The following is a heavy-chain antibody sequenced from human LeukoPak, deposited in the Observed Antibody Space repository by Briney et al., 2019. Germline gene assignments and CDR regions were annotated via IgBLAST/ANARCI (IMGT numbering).Heavy chain of an antibody. V-gene: IGHV5-10-1*01. CDR3: ARSPGYYPD. CDR1: GYSFTSYW. CDR2: IDPSDSYT. D-gene: IGHD3-22*01. J-gene: IGHJ4*02. Sequence: GASLQISCKCSGYSFTSYWISWVRQLPGKGLEWMGKIDPSDSYTNYSPSFQGHVTISADKSISTAYLQWSGLKASDTAMYYCARSPGYYPDWGQGTLVTVSS.